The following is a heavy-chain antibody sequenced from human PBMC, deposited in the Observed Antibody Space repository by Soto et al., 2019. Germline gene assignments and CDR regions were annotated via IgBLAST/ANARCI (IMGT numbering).Heavy chain of an antibody. CDR1: GFTFSGSS. Sequence: DVQLVESGGGLVKPGASLRLSCAASGFTFSGSSMLWVRQAPGKGLEWLAFISNDGGGHHTFYADSVEDRFTISRDNAKNSVYLQMNSLRAEDTAVYYCAKEEGVCTRTFCYRGAFDAWGKGTMISVSS. D-gene: IGHD3-10*01. CDR2: ISNDGGGHHT. J-gene: IGHJ3*01. CDR3: AKEEGVCTRTFCYRGAFDA. V-gene: IGHV3-21*01.